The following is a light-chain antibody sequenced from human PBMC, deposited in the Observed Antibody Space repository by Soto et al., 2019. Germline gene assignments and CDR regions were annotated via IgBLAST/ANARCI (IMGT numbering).Light chain of an antibody. V-gene: IGKV1-5*03. J-gene: IGKJ1*01. CDR2: KAS. CDR3: QQYNSDPLT. CDR1: QSISSW. Sequence: DIQMTQPPSTLSASVGDRVTITCRASQSISSWVAWYQQKPGKAPKLLIYKASSLESGVPSRFSGSGSGTEFTLTISSLQPDDFATYYCQQYNSDPLTFGQGTKVEIK.